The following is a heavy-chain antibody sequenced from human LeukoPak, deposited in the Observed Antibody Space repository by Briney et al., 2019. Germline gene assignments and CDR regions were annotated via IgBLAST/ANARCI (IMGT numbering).Heavy chain of an antibody. Sequence: KPSETLSLTCTVSGGSVSSGSYYWSWIRQPPGKGLEWIGYIYYSGSTNYNPSLKSRVTISVDTSKNQFSLKLSSVTAADTAVYYCARQVVTADAGNWFDPWGQGTLVTVSS. CDR1: GGSVSSGSYY. CDR3: ARQVVTADAGNWFDP. D-gene: IGHD2-21*02. V-gene: IGHV4-61*01. J-gene: IGHJ5*02. CDR2: IYYSGST.